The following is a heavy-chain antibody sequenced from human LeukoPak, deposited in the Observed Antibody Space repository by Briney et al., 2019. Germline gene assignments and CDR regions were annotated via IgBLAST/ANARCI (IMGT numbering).Heavy chain of an antibody. V-gene: IGHV4-59*08. CDR3: ARLQGDSGWYSLDH. J-gene: IGHJ4*02. Sequence: PSETLSLTCTVSGGSISSYYWSWIRQPPGKGLEWIGYIYYSGSTNYNPSLKSRVTISVDTSKNQFSLKLSSVTAADTAVYYCARLQGDSGWYSLDHWGQGTLVTVSS. D-gene: IGHD6-19*01. CDR2: IYYSGST. CDR1: GGSISSYY.